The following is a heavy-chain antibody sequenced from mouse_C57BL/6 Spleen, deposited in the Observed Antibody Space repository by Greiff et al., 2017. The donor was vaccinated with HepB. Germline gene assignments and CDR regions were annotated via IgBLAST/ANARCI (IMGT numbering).Heavy chain of an antibody. D-gene: IGHD2-3*01. CDR3: ARDDGDGYYGAWFAY. V-gene: IGHV5-16*01. CDR2: INYDGSST. CDR1: GFTFSDYY. Sequence: EVKLMESEGGLVQPGSSMKLSCTASGFTFSDYYMAWVRQVPEKGLEWVANINYDGSSTYYLDSLKSRFIISRDNAKNILYLQMSSLKSEDTATYYCARDDGDGYYGAWFAYWGQGTLVTVSA. J-gene: IGHJ3*01.